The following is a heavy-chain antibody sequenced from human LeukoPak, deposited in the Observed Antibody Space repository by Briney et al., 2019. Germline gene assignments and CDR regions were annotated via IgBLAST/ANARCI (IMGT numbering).Heavy chain of an antibody. Sequence: ASVKVSCKASGYTFTSYGISWVRQATGQGLEWMGWISAYNGNTNYAQKLQGRVTMTTDTSTSTAYMELRSLRSDDTAVYYCARDTPYSSSSDFDYWGQGTLVTVSS. D-gene: IGHD6-13*01. CDR3: ARDTPYSSSSDFDY. J-gene: IGHJ4*02. CDR2: ISAYNGNT. V-gene: IGHV1-18*01. CDR1: GYTFTSYG.